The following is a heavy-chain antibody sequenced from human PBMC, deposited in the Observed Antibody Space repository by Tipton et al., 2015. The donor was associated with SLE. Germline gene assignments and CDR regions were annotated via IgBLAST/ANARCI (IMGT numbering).Heavy chain of an antibody. D-gene: IGHD3-10*01. CDR2: IYYSGST. CDR3: ARLREGRFREQNYCDY. CDR1: GGSISRSSYY. V-gene: IGHV4-39*07. J-gene: IGHJ4*02. Sequence: TLSLTCTVSGGSISRSSYYWGWIRQPPGKGLGWIGSIYYSGSTHYNPSLQSRVPISVDTSKNQFSLKLSSVTATDTAVYHCARLREGRFREQNYCDYWGQGTLVTVSS.